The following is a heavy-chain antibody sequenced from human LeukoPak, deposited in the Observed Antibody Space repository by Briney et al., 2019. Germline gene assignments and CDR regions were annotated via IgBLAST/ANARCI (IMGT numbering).Heavy chain of an antibody. V-gene: IGHV3-21*01. CDR3: ARDGQVE. D-gene: IGHD5-24*01. CDR1: GLTFNTYN. Sequence: GGSLRLSCAASGLTFNTYNMNWVRQAPGKGLEWVSSISGSGDLIYYADSVRGRFTISRDNAKNTLYLQMNSLRAEDTAVYYCARDGQVEGGQGTLVTVSS. CDR2: ISGSGDLI. J-gene: IGHJ4*02.